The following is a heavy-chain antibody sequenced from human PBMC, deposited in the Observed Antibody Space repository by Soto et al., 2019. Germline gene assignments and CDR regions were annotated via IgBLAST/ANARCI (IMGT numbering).Heavy chain of an antibody. Sequence: QVRLVESGGGVVQPGRSLRLSCAASGFTFSSYAMHWVRQAPGKGLEWVAVISYDGSNKYYAESVKGRFTITRDNSKNTLYLQMNSLRAEDTAGYYCVGDSSGYYYRFDYWGQGTLVTVSS. CDR1: GFTFSSYA. CDR2: ISYDGSNK. V-gene: IGHV3-30-3*01. D-gene: IGHD3-22*01. CDR3: VGDSSGYYYRFDY. J-gene: IGHJ4*02.